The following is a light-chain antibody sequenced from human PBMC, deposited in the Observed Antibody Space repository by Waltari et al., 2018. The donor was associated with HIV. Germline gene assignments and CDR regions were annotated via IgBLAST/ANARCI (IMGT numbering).Light chain of an antibody. J-gene: IGLJ6*01. CDR2: RNV. CDR1: TSNVATNC. V-gene: IGLV1-47*01. Sequence: QSGLRQPPSTSRPPGPRAVLSCSGRTSNVATNCFPCFPPLPGAAPRLLLYRNVRRPSGVPDRFTAAKSGSSASLVISGLRSDDEAEYFCASWDDALSSWLFGGGTKLTVL. CDR3: ASWDDALSSWL.